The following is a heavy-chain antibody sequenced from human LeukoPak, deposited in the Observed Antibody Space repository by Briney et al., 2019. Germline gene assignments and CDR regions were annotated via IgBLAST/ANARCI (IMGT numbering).Heavy chain of an antibody. V-gene: IGHV5-51*01. D-gene: IGHD3-10*01. Sequence: PGESLKISCKGSGYSFTSYWIGWVRQMPGKGLEWMGIIYPGDSDTRYSPSFQGQVTISADKSISTAYLQWSSLKASDTAMYYCAGSPLWVRGHYGMDVWGQGTTVTVSS. CDR1: GYSFTSYW. CDR2: IYPGDSDT. J-gene: IGHJ6*02. CDR3: AGSPLWVRGHYGMDV.